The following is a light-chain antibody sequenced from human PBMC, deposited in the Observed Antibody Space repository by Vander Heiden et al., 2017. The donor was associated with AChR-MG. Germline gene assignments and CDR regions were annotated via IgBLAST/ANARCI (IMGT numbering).Light chain of an antibody. J-gene: IGKJ1*01. CDR3: QQYNNWPYGT. Sequence: EIVMTQSPATLSVSPGERATLSCRASQSVSSNLAWYQQKPGQAPRLLIYGASTRATGIPARFSGSGYGTEFTLTISSRQSEDFAVYYCQQYNNWPYGTFGQGTKVEIK. CDR2: GAS. CDR1: QSVSSN. V-gene: IGKV3-15*01.